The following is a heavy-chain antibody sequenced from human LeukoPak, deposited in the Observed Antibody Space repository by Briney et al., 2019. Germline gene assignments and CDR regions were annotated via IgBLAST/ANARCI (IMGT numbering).Heavy chain of an antibody. CDR3: ARDREDIVVVPAASYYYYYYMDV. J-gene: IGHJ6*03. Sequence: GGSLRLSCAASGFTFSSYGMHWVRQAPGKGLEWVAFIRYDGSNKYYADSVKGRFTISGDNSKNTLYLQMNSLRAEDTAVYYCARDREDIVVVPAASYYYYYYMDVWGKGTTVTISS. D-gene: IGHD2-2*01. CDR1: GFTFSSYG. CDR2: IRYDGSNK. V-gene: IGHV3-30*02.